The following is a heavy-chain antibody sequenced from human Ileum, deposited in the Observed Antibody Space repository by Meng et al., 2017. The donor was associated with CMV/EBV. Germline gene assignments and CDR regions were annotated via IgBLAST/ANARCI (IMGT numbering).Heavy chain of an antibody. CDR2: IYYSGST. V-gene: IGHV4-30-4*08. CDR1: GGSISSGDYY. Sequence: SETLSLTCTVSGGSISSGDYYWSWIRQPPGKGLEWIGYIYYSGSTYYNPSLKSRVTISVDTSKNQVSLKLSSVTAADTAVYYCARGQKAAITPRRSWFDPWGQGNQV. CDR3: ARGQKAAITPRRSWFDP. J-gene: IGHJ5*01. D-gene: IGHD2-2*02.